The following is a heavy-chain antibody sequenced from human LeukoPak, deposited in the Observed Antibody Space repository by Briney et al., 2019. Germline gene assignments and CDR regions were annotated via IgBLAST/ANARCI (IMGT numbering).Heavy chain of an antibody. J-gene: IGHJ4*02. V-gene: IGHV4-39*07. D-gene: IGHD3-10*01. CDR3: ARGVLVRGSASFDY. CDR2: IYYTGTT. CDR1: GVSISSSSYH. Sequence: PSETLSLTCTVSGVSISSSSYHWAWIRQPPGKGLEWIGNIYYTGTTYYNPSLKSRVTMSVDTSKNQSSLRLSSVTAEDTAVYYCARGVLVRGSASFDYWGQGTLVTVSS.